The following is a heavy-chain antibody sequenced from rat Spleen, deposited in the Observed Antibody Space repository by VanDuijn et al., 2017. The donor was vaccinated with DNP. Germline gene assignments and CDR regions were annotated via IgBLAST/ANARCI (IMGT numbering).Heavy chain of an antibody. V-gene: IGHV5-20*01. Sequence: EVQLVESGGGLVQPGRSLKLSCAASGFTFSAYYLAWVRQAPAKGLEWVAYIGSAAYAPYYGDSVKGRFTISRDNAKSSLYLQMDSLRSEDTATYYCTTDLGDYWGQGVMVTVSS. CDR3: TTDLGDY. D-gene: IGHD5-1*01. CDR1: GFTFSAYY. CDR2: IGSAAYAP. J-gene: IGHJ2*01.